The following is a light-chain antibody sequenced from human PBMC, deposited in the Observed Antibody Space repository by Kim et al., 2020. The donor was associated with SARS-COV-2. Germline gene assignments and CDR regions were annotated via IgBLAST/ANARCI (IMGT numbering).Light chain of an antibody. J-gene: IGLJ1*01. V-gene: IGLV2-14*03. CDR2: DVS. Sequence: GRSIPISCTGTSSDVGGYNYVSWYQQHPGKAPKLMIYDVSNRPSGVSNRFSGSKSGNTAPLTISGLQAEDEADYYCSSYTSSSTYVFGTGTKVTVL. CDR3: SSYTSSSTYV. CDR1: SSDVGGYNY.